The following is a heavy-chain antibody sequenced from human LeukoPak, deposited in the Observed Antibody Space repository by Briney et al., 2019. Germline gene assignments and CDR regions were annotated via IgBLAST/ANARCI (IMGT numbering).Heavy chain of an antibody. CDR2: INPNSGGT. D-gene: IGHD5-18*01. V-gene: IGHV1-2*02. J-gene: IGHJ4*02. Sequence: ASVKVSCKASGYTFTRYYMHWVRQAPGQGLEWMGWINPNSGGTNYAQKFQGRVTMTRDTSISTAYMELSRLRSDDTAVYYCARGHTAMVHFDYWGQGTLVTVSS. CDR1: GYTFTRYY. CDR3: ARGHTAMVHFDY.